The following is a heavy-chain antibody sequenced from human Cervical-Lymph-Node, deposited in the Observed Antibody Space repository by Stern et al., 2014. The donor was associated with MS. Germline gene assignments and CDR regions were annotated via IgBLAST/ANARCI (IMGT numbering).Heavy chain of an antibody. CDR2: VNPRKGST. D-gene: IGHD3-22*01. CDR3: ARDEMGSDINGYYYGGLDF. V-gene: IGHV1-46*01. CDR1: GYNFTNYY. J-gene: IGHJ4*02. Sequence: VQLVESGAEVKKPGASVKVSCKAYGYNFTNYYMHWVRQAPGQGLEWMGTVNPRKGSTSYAQRFQGRVTMTSDTSTSTVHLELSSLGSEDTAVFYCARDEMGSDINGYYYGGLDFWGQGTLVTVSS.